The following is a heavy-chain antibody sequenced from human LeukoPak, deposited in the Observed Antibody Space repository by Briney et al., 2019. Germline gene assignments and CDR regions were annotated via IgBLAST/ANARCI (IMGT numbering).Heavy chain of an antibody. CDR3: ARGPDYGVDNWFDP. J-gene: IGHJ5*02. V-gene: IGHV1-2*04. Sequence: GASVKVSCKASGYTFTGYYMHWVRQAPGQGLEWMGWINPNSGGTNYAQKFQGWVTMTRDASISTAYMELSRLRSDDTAVYYCARGPDYGVDNWFDPWGQGTLVTVSS. D-gene: IGHD4-17*01. CDR1: GYTFTGYY. CDR2: INPNSGGT.